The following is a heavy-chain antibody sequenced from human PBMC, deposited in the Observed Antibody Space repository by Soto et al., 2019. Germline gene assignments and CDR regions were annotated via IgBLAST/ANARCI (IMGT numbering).Heavy chain of an antibody. V-gene: IGHV4-59*01. Sequence: SETLSLTCTVSGGSISSYYWSWIRQPPGKGLKWIGYFHYSGSTNYNPSLKSRVTISVDTSKNQFSLKLSSVTAADTAVYYCARDGGTTVVSRAFDMWGQGTMVTVSS. CDR1: GGSISSYY. CDR3: ARDGGTTVVSRAFDM. CDR2: FHYSGST. J-gene: IGHJ3*02. D-gene: IGHD4-17*01.